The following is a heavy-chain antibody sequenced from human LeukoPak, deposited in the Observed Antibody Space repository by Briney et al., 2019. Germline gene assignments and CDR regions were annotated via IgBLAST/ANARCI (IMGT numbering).Heavy chain of an antibody. Sequence: PGGSLRLSCAASGFTFSSYSMNWVRQAPGKGLEWVSGISGSGDSTYYADSVKGRFTISRDNSKNTLYLQMNSLTAEDTAIYYCAKATGTLGNWGQGTLVTVSS. CDR2: ISGSGDST. CDR3: AKATGTLGN. V-gene: IGHV3-23*01. CDR1: GFTFSSYS. J-gene: IGHJ4*02. D-gene: IGHD1-1*01.